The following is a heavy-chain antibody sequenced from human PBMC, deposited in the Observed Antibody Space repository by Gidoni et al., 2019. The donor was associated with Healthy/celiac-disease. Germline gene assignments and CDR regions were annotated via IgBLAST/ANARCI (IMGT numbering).Heavy chain of an antibody. CDR1: GLTSRSYD. CDR2: IGTAGDT. J-gene: IGHJ6*02. V-gene: IGHV3-13*04. D-gene: IGHD6-13*01. Sequence: EVQLLESGGCLVQPGGSLIPSCAASGLTSRSYDMLWVRQATGKGLEWVSAIGTAGDTYDPGSVKGQFTSSREKAKNSLYLQMNSLRAGDTAVYYCARFPGYRQNRRGGMDVWGQGTTVTVSS. CDR3: ARFPGYRQNRRGGMDV.